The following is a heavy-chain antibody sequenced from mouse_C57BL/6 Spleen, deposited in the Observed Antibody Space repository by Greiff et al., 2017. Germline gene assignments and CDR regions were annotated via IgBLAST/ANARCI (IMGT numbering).Heavy chain of an antibody. J-gene: IGHJ1*03. CDR2: INPSSGYT. CDR3: ARGSYGNYRYFDV. V-gene: IGHV1-7*01. D-gene: IGHD2-1*01. Sequence: QVQLQQSGAELAKPGASVKLSCKASGYTFTSYWMHWVKQRPGQGLEWIGYINPSSGYTKYNQKFKDKATLTADKSSSTAYMQLSSLTYEDSAVXFCARGSYGNYRYFDVWGTGTTVTVSS. CDR1: GYTFTSYW.